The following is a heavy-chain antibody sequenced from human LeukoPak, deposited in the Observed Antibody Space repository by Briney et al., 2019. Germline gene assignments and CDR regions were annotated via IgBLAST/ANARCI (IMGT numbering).Heavy chain of an antibody. Sequence: GGSLRLSCAASGFTFSSYEMNRVRQAPGKGLEWVSYISSSGSTIYYADSVKGRFTIPRDNAKNSLYLQMNSLRAEDTAVYYCARDPTYDSSGYGAQYYFDYWGQGTLVTVSS. CDR1: GFTFSSYE. CDR2: ISSSGSTI. J-gene: IGHJ4*02. CDR3: ARDPTYDSSGYGAQYYFDY. V-gene: IGHV3-48*03. D-gene: IGHD3-22*01.